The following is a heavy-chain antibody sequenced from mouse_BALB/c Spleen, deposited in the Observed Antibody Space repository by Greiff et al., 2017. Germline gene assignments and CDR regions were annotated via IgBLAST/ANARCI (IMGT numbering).Heavy chain of an antibody. CDR2: ISSGSSTI. V-gene: IGHV5-17*02. J-gene: IGHJ2*01. CDR3: ARMGHYYGTSYYFDY. CDR1: GFTFSSFG. Sequence: EVQLVESGGGLVQPGGSRKLSCAASGFTFSSFGMHWVRQAPEKGLEWVAYISSGSSTIYYADTVKGRFTISRDNPKNTLFLQMTSLRSEDTAMYYCARMGHYYGTSYYFDYWGQGTTLTVSS. D-gene: IGHD1-1*01.